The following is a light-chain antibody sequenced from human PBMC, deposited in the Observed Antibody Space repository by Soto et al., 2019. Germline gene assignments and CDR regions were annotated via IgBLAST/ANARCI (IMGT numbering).Light chain of an antibody. J-gene: IGLJ3*02. CDR2: EVS. Sequence: QSVLTQPASVSGSPGQSIIISCTGTSSDVGSYNFVSWYQQHPGKAPKLMIYEVSKRPSGVSNRFSGSKSGNTASLTISGLQLGAGADYSCCSYAGNSGVFGGGTKVPVL. V-gene: IGLV2-23*02. CDR3: CSYAGNSGV. CDR1: SSDVGSYNF.